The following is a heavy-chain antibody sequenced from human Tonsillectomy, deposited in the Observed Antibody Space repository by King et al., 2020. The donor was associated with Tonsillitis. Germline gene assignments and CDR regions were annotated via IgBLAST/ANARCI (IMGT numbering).Heavy chain of an antibody. V-gene: IGHV1-18*01. CDR3: ARDASRDSAYDGGWFDP. Sequence: QLVQSGAEVKKSGASVKVSCKASGNTFTSYGISWVRQAPGQGLEWMGWISAYTGNTNYAPELQGRVTMTTDTSASTAYMELRSLRSDDTAVYYCARDASRDSAYDGGWFDPWGQGTLVTVSS. J-gene: IGHJ5*02. D-gene: IGHD5-12*01. CDR2: ISAYTGNT. CDR1: GNTFTSYG.